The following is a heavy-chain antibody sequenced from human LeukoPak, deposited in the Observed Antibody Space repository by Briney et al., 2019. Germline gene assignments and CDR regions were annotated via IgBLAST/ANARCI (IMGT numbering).Heavy chain of an antibody. V-gene: IGHV4-59*01. CDR3: ARTSSSWL. J-gene: IGHJ4*02. CDR1: GASINSYY. CDR2: IYVGGST. Sequence: SETLSLTCTVSGASINSYYWSWIRQPPGKGLEWIGCIYVGGSTDYNPSLKSRVTISVDTSKNQFSLKLTSVTAADTAMYYCARTSSSWLWGQGTLVTVSS. D-gene: IGHD6-13*01.